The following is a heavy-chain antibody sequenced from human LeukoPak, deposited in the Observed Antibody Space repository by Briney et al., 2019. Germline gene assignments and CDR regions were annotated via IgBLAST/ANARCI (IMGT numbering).Heavy chain of an antibody. CDR1: GYTFTAYN. V-gene: IGHV1-2*02. J-gene: IGHJ4*02. D-gene: IGHD2-2*01. Sequence: ASLKVSGKASGYTFTAYNMHWVRQAPGQGLEWMGWINPNSGGTNYAQKFQGRVTMTRDTSITTAYMELTRVRSDDTAVYYCAREYCSTTRCYMADYWGQGTLVTVSS. CDR2: INPNSGGT. CDR3: AREYCSTTRCYMADY.